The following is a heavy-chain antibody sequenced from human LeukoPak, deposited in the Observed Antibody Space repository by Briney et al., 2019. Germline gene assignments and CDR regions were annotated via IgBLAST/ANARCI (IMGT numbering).Heavy chain of an antibody. D-gene: IGHD1-26*01. V-gene: IGHV3-7*01. J-gene: IGHJ3*02. Sequence: PGGSLRLSCAASGFTFSSYWMSWVRQAPGKGLEWVANIKQDGSEKYYVDSVKGRFTISRDNAKNSLYLQMNSLRAEDTAVYYCARERHLGALPAFDIWGQGTMVTVSS. CDR1: GFTFSSYW. CDR2: IKQDGSEK. CDR3: ARERHLGALPAFDI.